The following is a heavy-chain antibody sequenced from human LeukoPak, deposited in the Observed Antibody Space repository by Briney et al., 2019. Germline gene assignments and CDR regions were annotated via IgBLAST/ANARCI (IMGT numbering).Heavy chain of an antibody. J-gene: IGHJ6*02. Sequence: SETLSLTCAVYVGSFSGYYWSWIRQPPGKGLEWIGEINHSGSTNYNPSLKSRVTISVDTSKNQFSLKLSSVTAADTAVYYCARGSSAWRYYYDSSGYRPGYYYGMDVWGQGTTVTVSS. V-gene: IGHV4-34*01. CDR2: INHSGST. CDR1: VGSFSGYY. D-gene: IGHD3-22*01. CDR3: ARGSSAWRYYYDSSGYRPGYYYGMDV.